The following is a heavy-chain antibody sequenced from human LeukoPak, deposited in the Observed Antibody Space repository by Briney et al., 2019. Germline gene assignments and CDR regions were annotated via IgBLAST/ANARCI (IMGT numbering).Heavy chain of an antibody. J-gene: IGHJ4*02. D-gene: IGHD6-19*01. CDR1: GGSISSYY. Sequence: PSETLSLTYTVSGGSISSYYWSWIRQPPGKGLEWIGYIYYSGSTIYNPSLKSRVTISVDTSKNQFSLKLSSVTAADTAVYYCAREYSSGFGYWGQGTLVTVSS. V-gene: IGHV4-59*01. CDR3: AREYSSGFGY. CDR2: IYYSGST.